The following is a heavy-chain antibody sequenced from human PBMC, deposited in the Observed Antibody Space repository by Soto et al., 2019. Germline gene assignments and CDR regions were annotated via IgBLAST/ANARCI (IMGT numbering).Heavy chain of an antibody. V-gene: IGHV3-23*01. CDR1: GFTFSTYA. CDR2: INNIGGST. D-gene: IGHD6-13*01. J-gene: IGHJ4*02. CDR3: AIIGSSSWRKSDN. Sequence: EVQLLESGGGLVQPGGSLRLSCAASGFTFSTYAMSWVRQAPGQGLEWVSTINNIGGSTYHADSVKGRFTISRDSSKNTLYLQMNSLRADDTAVYYCAIIGSSSWRKSDNWGQGTLVTVSP.